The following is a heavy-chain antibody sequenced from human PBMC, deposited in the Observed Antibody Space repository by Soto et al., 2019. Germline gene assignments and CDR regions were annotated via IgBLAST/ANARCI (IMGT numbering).Heavy chain of an antibody. J-gene: IGHJ4*02. V-gene: IGHV3-23*01. D-gene: IGHD6-19*01. CDR1: GFNFKKFA. CDR2: ISCCGGSA. Sequence: PGGSLRLSCVASGFNFKKFAMAWVRQAAGEGLEWVSGISCCGGSASYADSVKGRFSTARDDSKNTVSLQLNSLRVEDTAQYYCAKADGQQWLIPHLDNWGQGTLVTVSS. CDR3: AKADGQQWLIPHLDN.